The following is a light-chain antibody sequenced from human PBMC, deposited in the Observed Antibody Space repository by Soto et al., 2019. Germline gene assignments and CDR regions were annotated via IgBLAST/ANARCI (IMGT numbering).Light chain of an antibody. Sequence: DSQMTQYPSTLSASIGDRVTITCRAGPSISSWLAWYQQKPGKAPKLLISKASTLQSGVPPRFSGSGSGTEFALTISSLPADDFATYYCQQYESYPMTFGGGTKVEIK. CDR3: QQYESYPMT. CDR1: PSISSW. CDR2: KAS. V-gene: IGKV1-5*03. J-gene: IGKJ4*01.